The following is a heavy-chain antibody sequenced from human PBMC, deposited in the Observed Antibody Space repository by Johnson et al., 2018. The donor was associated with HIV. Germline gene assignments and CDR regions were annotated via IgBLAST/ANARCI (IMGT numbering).Heavy chain of an antibody. D-gene: IGHD2-15*01. CDR2: IYSDGTT. CDR1: GFTISTKY. V-gene: IGHV3-66*02. CDR3: ARSYCSVGSCRLHDAFEI. J-gene: IGHJ3*02. Sequence: EVQLVESGGGLVQPGGSLRLSCAASGFTISTKYFNWVRQAPGKGLEWVSVIYSDGTTSFAQSVKGRFSISRDNAKNALSLQLTSLTSEDTAVYYCARSYCSVGSCRLHDAFEILCQGTMVTVSS.